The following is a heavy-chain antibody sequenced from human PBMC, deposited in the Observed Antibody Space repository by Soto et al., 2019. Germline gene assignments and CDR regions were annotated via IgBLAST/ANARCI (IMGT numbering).Heavy chain of an antibody. D-gene: IGHD2-21*02. V-gene: IGHV4-59*01. J-gene: IGHJ6*02. CDR3: ARDLWGYCGTDCYPLDV. CDR2: MYNTGST. CDR1: GSSISGYY. Sequence: PSETLSLTCTVSGSSISGYYWSWIRQPPGKGLKRIGYMYNTGSTVYNPSFKSRVTISVDTSKNQFSLKLNSVTAADTAVYYCARDLWGYCGTDCYPLDVWGQGTTVTVSS.